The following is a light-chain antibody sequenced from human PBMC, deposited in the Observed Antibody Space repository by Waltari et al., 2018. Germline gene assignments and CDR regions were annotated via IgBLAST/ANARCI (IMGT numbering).Light chain of an antibody. CDR2: KAS. CDR3: QQYNNYVAT. Sequence: IKMTQSPSTRPASIGDRVTITCRASQSITNWLAWYQQKPGKAPKLLIYKASTLESGVPSRFSGSGSGTEFTLTISSLQPDDFATYYCQQYNNYVATFGQGTKVEIK. CDR1: QSITNW. V-gene: IGKV1-5*03. J-gene: IGKJ1*01.